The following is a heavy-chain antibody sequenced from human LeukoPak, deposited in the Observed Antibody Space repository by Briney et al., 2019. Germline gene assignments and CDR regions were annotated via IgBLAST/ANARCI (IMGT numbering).Heavy chain of an antibody. D-gene: IGHD2-21*02. V-gene: IGHV1-2*02. Sequence: ASVKVSCKASGYRLISHYIHWVRQAPGQGPEWLGWMHAGNGNTRYPEKFEGRVTMTRDTSSNTAYMDLTSLRSGNTAVYYCAREGSYCVGGDCYSFDFWGQGTLVTVSS. CDR1: GYRLISHY. CDR2: MHAGNGNT. CDR3: AREGSYCVGGDCYSFDF. J-gene: IGHJ4*02.